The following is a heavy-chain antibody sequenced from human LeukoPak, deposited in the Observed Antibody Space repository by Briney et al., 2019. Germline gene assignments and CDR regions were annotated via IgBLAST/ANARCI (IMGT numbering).Heavy chain of an antibody. CDR2: IKQDGSEK. V-gene: IGHV3-7*01. D-gene: IGHD3-22*01. CDR3: ARAGASGYYGDAFDI. CDR1: GFTFSSYA. Sequence: GGSLRLSCAASGFTFSSYAMSWVRQAPGKGLEWVANIKQDGSEKYYVDSVKGRFTISRDNAKNSLYLQMNSLRAEDTAVYYCARAGASGYYGDAFDIWGQGTMVTVSS. J-gene: IGHJ3*02.